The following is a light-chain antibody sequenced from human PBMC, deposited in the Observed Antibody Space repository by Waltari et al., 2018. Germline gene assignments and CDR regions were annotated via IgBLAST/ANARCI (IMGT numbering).Light chain of an antibody. CDR2: KDT. J-gene: IGLJ2*01. CDR1: ALTDQY. CDR3: QSADSTGSDVV. V-gene: IGLV3-25*03. Sequence: SYELTQPPSVTVSPGQTARIACSGDALTDQYVHWYQQRPGRAPVVVIYKDTKRPSGIPERFPGSSSGKTVTLTISGVQAEDESDYYCQSADSTGSDVVFGGGTKLTVL.